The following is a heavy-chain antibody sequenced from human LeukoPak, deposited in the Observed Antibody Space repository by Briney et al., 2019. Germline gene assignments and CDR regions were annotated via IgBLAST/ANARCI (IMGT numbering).Heavy chain of an antibody. CDR1: GFTFSDYY. CDR3: AKDLTLRPPYCSETNCRGYYFDA. J-gene: IGHJ4*02. CDR2: ISSSGSTI. Sequence: KTGGSLRLSCAASGFTFSDYYMSWIRQAPGKGLEWVSYISSSGSTIYYADSVKGRFTISRDNARNTLFLEMDSLRGDDTAVYFCAKDLTLRPPYCSETNCRGYYFDAWGQGTLVTVSS. D-gene: IGHD6-25*01. V-gene: IGHV3-11*01.